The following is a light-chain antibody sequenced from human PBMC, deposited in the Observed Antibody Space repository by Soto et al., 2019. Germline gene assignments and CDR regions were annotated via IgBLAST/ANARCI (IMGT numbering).Light chain of an antibody. CDR1: QTVGGNY. J-gene: IGKJ1*01. V-gene: IGKV3-20*01. CDR3: QQYVTSPWT. Sequence: EIVLTQSPGTLSLSPGERATLSCRASQTVGGNYLAWYQQKPGQAPRLLIYGASSRATGIPDRFSGSGSGKDFTLTISRLEPEDFAVYYCQQYVTSPWTLGQGTKVEI. CDR2: GAS.